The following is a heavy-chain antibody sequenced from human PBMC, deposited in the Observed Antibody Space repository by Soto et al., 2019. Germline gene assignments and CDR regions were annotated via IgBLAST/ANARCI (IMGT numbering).Heavy chain of an antibody. J-gene: IGHJ6*02. CDR1: GFTFSNAW. CDR2: IKKTTDGGAT. CDR3: TSDLWFGEPAYYYGMDV. V-gene: IGHV3-15*01. Sequence: EVQLVESGGGLVKPGGSLRLSCAASGFTFSNAWMNWVRQPPGKGLEWVGRIKKTTDGGATDYAAPVIGRFTISRDDSKNTLYLQMNTLKTDDTAVYYCTSDLWFGEPAYYYGMDVWGQGTTVTVS. D-gene: IGHD3-10*01.